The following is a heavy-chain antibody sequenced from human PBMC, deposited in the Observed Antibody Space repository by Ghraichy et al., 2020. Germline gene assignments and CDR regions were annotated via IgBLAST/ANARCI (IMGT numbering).Heavy chain of an antibody. J-gene: IGHJ4*02. V-gene: IGHV4-59*01. Sequence: SETLSLTCTVSGGSINSYYWSWIRQPPGKGLEWIGYIYYSGSTNYNPSLKSRVTISIDTSKNQFSLKLSSVTAADTAVYYCARVSGAVTATPGYYFDYWGQGTLVTVSS. CDR3: ARVSGAVTATPGYYFDY. D-gene: IGHD2-21*02. CDR1: GGSINSYY. CDR2: IYYSGST.